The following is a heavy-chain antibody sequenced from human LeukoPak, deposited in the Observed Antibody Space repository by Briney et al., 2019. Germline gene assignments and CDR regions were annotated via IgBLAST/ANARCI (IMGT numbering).Heavy chain of an antibody. CDR1: GFTFSNYW. CDR3: ARAKPKNMVRGLIMRRESRYYFDY. D-gene: IGHD3-10*01. V-gene: IGHV3-74*01. CDR2: ISNDASST. Sequence: PGGSLRLSCAASGFTFSNYWMHWVRQAPGKGLVWVSRISNDASSTTYADSVKGRFTISRDNTKNTLYLQMNSLRAEDTAVYYCARAKPKNMVRGLIMRRESRYYFDYWGQGTLVTVSS. J-gene: IGHJ4*02.